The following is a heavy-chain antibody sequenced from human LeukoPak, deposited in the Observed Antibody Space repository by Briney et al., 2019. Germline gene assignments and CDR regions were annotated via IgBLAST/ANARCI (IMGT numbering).Heavy chain of an antibody. CDR3: IVFGDSNH. CDR2: IHTSGDT. D-gene: IGHD4-17*01. V-gene: IGHV3/OR16-10*01. CDR1: GFTFSSYA. J-gene: IGHJ5*02. Sequence: GGSLRLSCAASGFTFSSYAMHWVRQAPGKGLEWVSAIHTSGDTCYADSVKGRFTISRDTSKNTLYLQINSLRVEDTAVYYCIVFGDSNHWGQGTLVTVSS.